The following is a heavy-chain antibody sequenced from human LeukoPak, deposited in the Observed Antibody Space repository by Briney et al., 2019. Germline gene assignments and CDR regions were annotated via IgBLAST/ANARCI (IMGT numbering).Heavy chain of an antibody. CDR1: GYTFTGYY. CDR3: ARESGSGYSYGYGY. J-gene: IGHJ4*02. CDR2: INPNSGGT. Sequence: ASVKVSCKACGYTFTGYYMHWVRQAPGQGLEWMGWINPNSGGTNYAQKFQGRVTMTRDTSISTAYMELSRLRSDDTAVYYCARESGSGYSYGYGYWGQGTLVTVSS. V-gene: IGHV1-2*02. D-gene: IGHD5-18*01.